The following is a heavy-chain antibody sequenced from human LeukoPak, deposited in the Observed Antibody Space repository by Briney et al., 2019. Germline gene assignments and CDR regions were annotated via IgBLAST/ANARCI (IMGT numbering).Heavy chain of an antibody. J-gene: IGHJ5*02. CDR1: GFTFSSYE. CDR2: MANDAKTT. V-gene: IGHV3-30*18. CDR3: TKEGLPSGSSWSAWFDP. Sequence: PGGSLRLSCAASGFTFSSYEMNWVRQAPGKGLEWVAVMANDAKTTYYADSVKGRFTISRDNSKNTLYLQMNSLRADDTAVYYCTKEGLPSGSSWSAWFDPWGQGTLVTVSS. D-gene: IGHD3-10*01.